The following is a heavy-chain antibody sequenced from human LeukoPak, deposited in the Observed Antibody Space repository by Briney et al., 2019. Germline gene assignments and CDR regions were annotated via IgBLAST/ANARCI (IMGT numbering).Heavy chain of an antibody. D-gene: IGHD3-22*01. J-gene: IGHJ4*02. CDR2: IIPIFGTA. CDR1: GGTFSSYA. Sequence: GASVKVSCKASGGTFSSYAISWVRQAPGQGLEWMGGIIPIFGTANYAQKFQGRVTMTRDTSISTAYMELSRLRSDDTAVYYCARGVVITSPFDYWGQGTLVTVSS. CDR3: ARGVVITSPFDY. V-gene: IGHV1-69*05.